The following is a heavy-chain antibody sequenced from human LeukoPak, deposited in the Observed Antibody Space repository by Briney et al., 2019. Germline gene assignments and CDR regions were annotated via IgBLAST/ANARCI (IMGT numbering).Heavy chain of an antibody. CDR3: ARHYKRSKLQDAFDI. J-gene: IGHJ3*02. Sequence: SETLSLTCTVSGGSISSYYWSWIRQPPGKGLEWIGYIYYSGSTNYNPSLKSRVTISVDTSKNQFSLKLSSVTAADTAVYCCARHYKRSKLQDAFDIWGQGTMVTVSS. D-gene: IGHD5-24*01. CDR2: IYYSGST. CDR1: GGSISSYY. V-gene: IGHV4-59*08.